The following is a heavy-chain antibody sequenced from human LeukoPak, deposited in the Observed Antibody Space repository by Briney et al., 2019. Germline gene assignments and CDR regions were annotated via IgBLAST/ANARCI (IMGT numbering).Heavy chain of an antibody. J-gene: IGHJ4*02. CDR2: IYHSGST. CDR3: ARDEGGSYDY. D-gene: IGHD1-26*01. CDR1: GGSISSGDYY. Sequence: SETLSLTCTVSGGSISSGDYYWSWIRQPPGKGLEWIGYIYHSGSTYYNPSLKSRVTISVDRSKNQFSLKLSSVTAADTAVYYCARDEGGSYDYWGQGTLVTVSS. V-gene: IGHV4-30-4*01.